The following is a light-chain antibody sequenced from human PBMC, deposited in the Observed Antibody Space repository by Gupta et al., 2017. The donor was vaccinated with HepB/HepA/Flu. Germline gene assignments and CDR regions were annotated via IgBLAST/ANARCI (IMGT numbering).Light chain of an antibody. Sequence: SALTQPRSVSGSPGQSVTISCTGTSSDVGAYNHVSWYQHHPGKAPKILIYDVNQWPSGAPARFSGSKSGNTASLTISELQEEEEADYYGCSYAGPDTYVFGTGTKVTVL. CDR1: SSDVGAYNH. CDR2: DVN. V-gene: IGLV2-11*01. CDR3: CSYAGPDTYV. J-gene: IGLJ1*01.